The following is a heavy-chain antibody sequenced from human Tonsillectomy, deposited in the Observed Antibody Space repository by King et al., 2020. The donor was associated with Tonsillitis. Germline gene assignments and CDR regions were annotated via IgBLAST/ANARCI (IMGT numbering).Heavy chain of an antibody. CDR1: GYSFSTYW. CDR2: THPGDSAP. CDR3: ARLERGSPYYYYYMDV. V-gene: IGHV5-51*03. D-gene: IGHD5-24*01. J-gene: IGHJ6*03. Sequence: QLVQSGAEVKKPGDSLKISCRGTGYSFSTYWIGWVRQRPGKGLEWMGITHPGDSAPRSSPSFQGQVTISADKSIDTAYMQWSSLKASDTAIYYCARLERGSPYYYYYMDVWGKGTTVTVSS.